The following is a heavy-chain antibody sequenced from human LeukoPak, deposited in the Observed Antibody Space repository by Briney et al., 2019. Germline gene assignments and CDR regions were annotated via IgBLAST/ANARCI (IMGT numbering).Heavy chain of an antibody. J-gene: IGHJ4*02. CDR2: INHSGST. CDR3: ARGTLYSGWSYYFDS. Sequence: SETLSLTCVVYGGSFSGYYWSWIRQPPGKGLELIGEINHSGSTKYNPSLKSRVTISVDNSNNKFSLGLSSVTAADTALYYCARGTLYSGWSYYFDSWGQGTLVTVSS. V-gene: IGHV4-34*01. CDR1: GGSFSGYY. D-gene: IGHD6-19*01.